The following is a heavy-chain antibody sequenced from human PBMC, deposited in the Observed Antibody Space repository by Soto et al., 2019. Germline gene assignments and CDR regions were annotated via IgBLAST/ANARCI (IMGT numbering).Heavy chain of an antibody. D-gene: IGHD3-9*01. CDR2: VYYSGRT. Sequence: PSGTLASTCPPSGAPVSTTSYSWAWVRQPPGKGVEWIGSVYYSGRTYYTPSVESRVTISVDKSKSQFSLKLMSLYAADTAVYYCGRVEGLAPNSYHFDYWGQGALVTVSS. J-gene: IGHJ4*02. CDR3: GRVEGLAPNSYHFDY. V-gene: IGHV4-39*01. CDR1: GAPVSTTSYS.